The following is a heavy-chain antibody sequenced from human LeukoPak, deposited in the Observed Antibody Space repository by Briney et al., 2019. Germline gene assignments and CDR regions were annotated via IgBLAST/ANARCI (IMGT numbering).Heavy chain of an antibody. J-gene: IGHJ4*02. D-gene: IGHD3-10*01. Sequence: SVKVSCKASGGTFSSYAISWVRQAPGQGLEWMGGIIPIFGTANYAQKFQGRVTITADESTSTAYMELSSLRSEDTAVYYCARDRNYYGSGSYWWLWGQGTLVTVSS. V-gene: IGHV1-69*13. CDR1: GGTFSSYA. CDR2: IIPIFGTA. CDR3: ARDRNYYGSGSYWWL.